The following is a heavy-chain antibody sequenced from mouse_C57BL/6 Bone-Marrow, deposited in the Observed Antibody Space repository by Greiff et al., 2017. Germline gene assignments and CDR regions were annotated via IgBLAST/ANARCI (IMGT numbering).Heavy chain of an antibody. V-gene: IGHV2-5*01. CDR2: IWRGGST. D-gene: IGHD1-1*01. Sequence: QVQLQQSGPGLVQPSQSLSITCTVSGFSLTSYGVHWVRQSPGKGLEWLGVIWRGGSTDYNAAFMSRLSITKDNSKSQVFVKMNSLQADDTAIYYCATAYYGSSLAWFAYWGQGTLVTVSA. CDR1: GFSLTSYG. J-gene: IGHJ3*01. CDR3: ATAYYGSSLAWFAY.